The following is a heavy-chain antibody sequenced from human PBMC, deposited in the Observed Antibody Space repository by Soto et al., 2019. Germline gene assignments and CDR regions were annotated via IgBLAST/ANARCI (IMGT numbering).Heavy chain of an antibody. J-gene: IGHJ4*02. CDR2: ISSSSGTI. V-gene: IGHV3-48*01. CDR3: AKPRGYYDSSGYPTPDY. CDR1: GFTFCGYN. Sequence: GGSLRLSCAASGFTFCGYNMNWVRQAPGKGLEWVSYISSSSGTIYYADSVKGRFTISRDNAKNSLYLQMNSLRAEDTAVYYCAKPRGYYDSSGYPTPDYWGQGTLVTVSS. D-gene: IGHD3-22*01.